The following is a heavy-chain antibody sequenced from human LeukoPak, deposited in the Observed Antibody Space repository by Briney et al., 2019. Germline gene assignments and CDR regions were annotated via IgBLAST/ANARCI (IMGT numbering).Heavy chain of an antibody. Sequence: GWSLRLSCATSGFTFSSYAMSWVRQTPGKGLEWVSYISLSSTYTNYADSVKGRFTISRDNAKNLLHLQMNSLRAEDTAVYYCARDGWFGELDKDHFDYWGQGTLVTVSS. J-gene: IGHJ4*02. V-gene: IGHV3-21*05. D-gene: IGHD3-10*01. CDR3: ARDGWFGELDKDHFDY. CDR1: GFTFSSYA. CDR2: ISLSSTYT.